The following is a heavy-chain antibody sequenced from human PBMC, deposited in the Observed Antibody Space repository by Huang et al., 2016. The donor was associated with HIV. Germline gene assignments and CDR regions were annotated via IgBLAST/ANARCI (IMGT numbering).Heavy chain of an antibody. CDR2: IRSDGTNK. D-gene: IGHD6-13*01. Sequence: QVQLVESGGGVVQPGGSLRLSCAASGFTFATYGMHWVRQAPGMGLEGLAFIRSDGTNKYYADSVKGRFTISRDNSKNTLFLQMNSLRPEDTALYYCAKIPPLHANLATSGPGPVDYWGQGTLVTVSS. CDR3: AKIPPLHANLATSGPGPVDY. CDR1: GFTFATYG. J-gene: IGHJ4*02. V-gene: IGHV3-30*02.